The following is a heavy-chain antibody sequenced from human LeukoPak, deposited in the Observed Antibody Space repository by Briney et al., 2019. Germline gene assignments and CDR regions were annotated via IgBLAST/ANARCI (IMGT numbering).Heavy chain of an antibody. CDR1: GGSISSYY. V-gene: IGHV4-4*07. Sequence: KSSETLSLTCTVSGGSISSYYWSWIRQPAGKGLEWIGRIYASGSTNYNPPLTSRVTMSVDTSKNQFSLKLTSVTAADTAVYYCARDRCNSTTCASRGAFDIWGQGTMVTVSS. CDR3: ARDRCNSTTCASRGAFDI. D-gene: IGHD2-2*01. CDR2: IYASGST. J-gene: IGHJ3*02.